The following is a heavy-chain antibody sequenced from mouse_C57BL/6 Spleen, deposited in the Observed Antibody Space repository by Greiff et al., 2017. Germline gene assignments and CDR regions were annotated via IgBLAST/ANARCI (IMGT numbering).Heavy chain of an antibody. CDR1: GYTFTSYG. D-gene: IGHD2-5*01. CDR3: ARSSNSNYGYYAMDY. Sequence: VQLQQSGAELARPGASVKLSCKASGYTFTSYGISWVKQRTGQGLEWIGEIYPRSGNTYYNEKFKGKATLTADKSSSTAYMELRSLTSEDSAVYVCARSSNSNYGYYAMDYWGQGTSVTVSS. V-gene: IGHV1-81*01. J-gene: IGHJ4*01. CDR2: IYPRSGNT.